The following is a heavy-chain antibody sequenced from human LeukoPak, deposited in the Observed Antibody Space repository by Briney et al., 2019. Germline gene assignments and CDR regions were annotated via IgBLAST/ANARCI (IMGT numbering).Heavy chain of an antibody. CDR1: GFTFGSYG. Sequence: GALRLSCAASGFTFGSYGMHWVRQAPGKGLEWVAVISYDGSKKNYVDSVKGRFTISRDNSKNTLYLQMNSLRAEDTAVYYCAKGGYYDILTGYHFDYWGQGTLVTVSS. CDR3: AKGGYYDILTGYHFDY. CDR2: ISYDGSKK. J-gene: IGHJ4*02. V-gene: IGHV3-30*18. D-gene: IGHD3-9*01.